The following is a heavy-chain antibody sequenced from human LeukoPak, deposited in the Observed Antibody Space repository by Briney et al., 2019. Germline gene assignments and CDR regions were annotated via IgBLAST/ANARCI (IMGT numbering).Heavy chain of an antibody. V-gene: IGHV1-69*13. Sequence: ASEKVSCKASGGTFSSYAISWVRQAPGQGLEWMGGIIPIFGTANYAQKFQGRVTITADESTSTAYMELSSLRSEDTAVYYCARDSRDYSSSWYYWGQGTLVTVSS. CDR2: IIPIFGTA. CDR1: GGTFSSYA. J-gene: IGHJ4*02. D-gene: IGHD6-13*01. CDR3: ARDSRDYSSSWYY.